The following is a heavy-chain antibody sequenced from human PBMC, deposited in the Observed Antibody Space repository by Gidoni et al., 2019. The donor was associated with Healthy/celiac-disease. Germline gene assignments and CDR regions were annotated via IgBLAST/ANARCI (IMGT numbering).Heavy chain of an antibody. Sequence: QVQLQESGPGLVKPSQTLSLTCTVSGGSISSGSYYWSWIRQPAGKGLEWIGRIYTSGSTNYNPSLKGRVTISVDTSKNQFSLKLSSVTAADTAVYYCARDWITFGGVIVIDYWGQGTLVTVSS. CDR2: IYTSGST. V-gene: IGHV4-61*02. CDR3: ARDWITFGGVIVIDY. CDR1: GGSISSGSYY. D-gene: IGHD3-16*02. J-gene: IGHJ4*02.